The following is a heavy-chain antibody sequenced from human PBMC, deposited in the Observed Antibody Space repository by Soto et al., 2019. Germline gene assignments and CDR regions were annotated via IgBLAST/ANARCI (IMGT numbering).Heavy chain of an antibody. V-gene: IGHV1-18*01. CDR2: ISAYNGNT. Sequence: QVQLVQSGAEVKKPGASVKVSCKASGYSFTSYGISWVRQAPGQGLEWMGWISAYNGNTNYAQKFQARVTMTTDTSTKTAYMELRSLRSDDTAVYCCARETYHYDCSGYFGLDVWGQGTTVTVSS. D-gene: IGHD3-22*01. CDR1: GYSFTSYG. J-gene: IGHJ6*02. CDR3: ARETYHYDCSGYFGLDV.